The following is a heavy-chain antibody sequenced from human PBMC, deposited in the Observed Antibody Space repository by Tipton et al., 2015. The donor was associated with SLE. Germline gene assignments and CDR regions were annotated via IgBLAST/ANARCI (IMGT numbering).Heavy chain of an antibody. CDR1: GFDLTNSH. J-gene: IGHJ6*02. V-gene: IGHV3-11*01. CDR3: ASRSGFYYGLGV. CDR2: ISGTASGSII. Sequence: SLRLACAVSGFDLTNSHMNWIRQAPGKGLEWLSYISGTASGSIIDYADSVKGRFTISRDDADNPLYLQMNSLRAEDTAVYYCASRSGFYYGLGVWGQRTPVTVSS. D-gene: IGHD4-17*01.